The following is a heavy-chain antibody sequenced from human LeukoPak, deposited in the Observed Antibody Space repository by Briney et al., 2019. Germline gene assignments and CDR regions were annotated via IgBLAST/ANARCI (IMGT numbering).Heavy chain of an antibody. CDR2: IRRKVYGGTT. CDR1: GFTFGDHG. D-gene: IGHD3/OR15-3a*01. V-gene: IGHV3-49*04. CDR3: TRDKDWSYDY. J-gene: IGHJ4*02. Sequence: PGRSLRLSWTASGFTFGDHGMGWVRQAPEKGLEWVGFIRRKVYGGTTEYAASVRGRFSISRDDSKSIAYLEMNSLKTEDTAVYYCTRDKDWSYDYWGQGTLVTVSS.